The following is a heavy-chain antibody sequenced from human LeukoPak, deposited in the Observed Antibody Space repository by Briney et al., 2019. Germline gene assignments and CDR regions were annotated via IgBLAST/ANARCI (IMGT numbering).Heavy chain of an antibody. Sequence: LETLSLTCTVSGGSISSYYWSWIRQPPGKGLEWIGYIYYSGSTNYNPSLKSRVTISVDTSKNQFSLKLSSVTAADTAVYYCARSGPVYYYDSSGYLLDYWGQGTLVTVSS. CDR1: GGSISSYY. D-gene: IGHD3-22*01. CDR3: ARSGPVYYYDSSGYLLDY. J-gene: IGHJ4*02. CDR2: IYYSGST. V-gene: IGHV4-59*01.